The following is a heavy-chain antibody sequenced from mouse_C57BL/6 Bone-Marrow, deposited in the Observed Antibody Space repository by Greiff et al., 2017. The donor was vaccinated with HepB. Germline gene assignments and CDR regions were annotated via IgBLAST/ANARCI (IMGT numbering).Heavy chain of an antibody. CDR1: GFTFTDYY. Sequence: EVKLVESGGGLVQPGGSLSLSCAASGFTFTDYYMSWVRQPPGKALEWLGFIRNKANGYTTEYSASVKGRFTISRDNSQSILYLQMNALRAEDSATYYCARSPITTVVANSYAMDYWGQGTSVTVSS. CDR2: IRNKANGYTT. V-gene: IGHV7-3*01. J-gene: IGHJ4*01. CDR3: ARSPITTVVANSYAMDY. D-gene: IGHD1-1*01.